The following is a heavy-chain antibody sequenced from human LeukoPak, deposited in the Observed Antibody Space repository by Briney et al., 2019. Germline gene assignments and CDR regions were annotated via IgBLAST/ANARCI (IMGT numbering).Heavy chain of an antibody. CDR1: GFTFSSYA. CDR2: ISSNGGST. CDR3: ARDPRYCSGGSCYSYFDY. V-gene: IGHV3-64*01. J-gene: IGHJ4*02. Sequence: GGSLRLSCAASGFTFSSYAMHWVRQAPGKGLEYVSAISSNGGSTYYANSVKGRFTISRDNSKNTLYLQMGSLRAEDMAVYYCARDPRYCSGGSCYSYFDYWGQGTLVTVSS. D-gene: IGHD2-15*01.